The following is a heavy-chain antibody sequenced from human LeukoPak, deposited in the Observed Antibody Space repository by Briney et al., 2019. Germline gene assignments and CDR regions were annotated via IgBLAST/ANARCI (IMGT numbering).Heavy chain of an antibody. Sequence: ASVKVSCKASGGTFSSYAISWVRQAPGQGLEWRGGIIPIFGTANYAQKFQGRVTITTDESTSTAYMELSSLRSEDTAVYYCARVNYDFWSGYMDYYYYYYMDVWGKGTTVTVSS. CDR3: ARVNYDFWSGYMDYYYYYYMDV. CDR2: IIPIFGTA. J-gene: IGHJ6*03. V-gene: IGHV1-69*05. D-gene: IGHD3-3*01. CDR1: GGTFSSYA.